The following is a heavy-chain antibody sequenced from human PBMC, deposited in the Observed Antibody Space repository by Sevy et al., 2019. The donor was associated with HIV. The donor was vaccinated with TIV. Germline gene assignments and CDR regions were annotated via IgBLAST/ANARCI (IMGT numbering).Heavy chain of an antibody. CDR3: AKKGDYYDSSGYYFPYFDY. D-gene: IGHD3-22*01. CDR2: ISGSGGST. V-gene: IGHV3-23*01. Sequence: GGYLRLSCAASGFTFSSYAMSWVRQAPGKGLEWVSAISGSGGSTYYADSVKGRFTISRDNSKNTLYLQMNSLRAEDTAVYYCAKKGDYYDSSGYYFPYFDYWGQGTLVTVSS. J-gene: IGHJ4*02. CDR1: GFTFSSYA.